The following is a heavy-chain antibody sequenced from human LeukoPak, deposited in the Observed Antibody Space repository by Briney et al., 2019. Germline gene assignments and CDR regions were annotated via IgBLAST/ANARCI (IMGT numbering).Heavy chain of an antibody. V-gene: IGHV3-48*01. CDR1: GFTFSSYS. J-gene: IGHJ4*02. D-gene: IGHD1-26*01. Sequence: GGSLRLSRAASGFTFSSYSMNWVRQAPGKGLEWVSYISSSSSTIYYADSVKGRFTISRDNAKNSLYLQMNSLRAEDTAVYYCAGQGYSGSYYLDYWGQGTLVTVSS. CDR3: AGQGYSGSYYLDY. CDR2: ISSSSSTI.